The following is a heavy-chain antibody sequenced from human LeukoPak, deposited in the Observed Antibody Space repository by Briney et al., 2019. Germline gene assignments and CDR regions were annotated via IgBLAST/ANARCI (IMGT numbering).Heavy chain of an antibody. D-gene: IGHD1-26*01. CDR1: GGSFSCYY. Sequence: SETLSLTCAVYGGSFSCYYWSWIRQPPGKGLEWIGEINHSGSTNYNPSLKSRVTISVDTSKNQFSLKLSSVTAADTAVYYCARLTGSFMVFDYWGQGTLVTVSS. V-gene: IGHV4-34*01. CDR3: ARLTGSFMVFDY. J-gene: IGHJ4*02. CDR2: INHSGST.